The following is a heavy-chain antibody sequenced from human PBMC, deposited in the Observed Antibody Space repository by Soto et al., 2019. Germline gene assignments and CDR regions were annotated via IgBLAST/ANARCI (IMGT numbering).Heavy chain of an antibody. V-gene: IGHV4-31*03. CDR3: ARERGGGYDYPYYYYGMDV. CDR2: IYYSGST. J-gene: IGHJ6*02. Sequence: QVQLQESGPGLVKPSQTLSLTCTVSGGSISSGGYYWSWIRQHPGKGLEWIGYIYYSGSTYYNPSLKSRVTISVDTSKNQFSLKLSSVTAADTAVYYCARERGGGYDYPYYYYGMDVWGQGTTVTVSS. CDR1: GGSISSGGYY. D-gene: IGHD5-12*01.